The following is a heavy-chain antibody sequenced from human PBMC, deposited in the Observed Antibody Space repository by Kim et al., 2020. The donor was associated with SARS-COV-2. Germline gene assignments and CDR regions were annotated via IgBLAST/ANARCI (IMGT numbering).Heavy chain of an antibody. CDR2: TRGSGSHI. V-gene: IGHV3-48*02. J-gene: IGHJ4*02. CDR3: VRDPEALDF. Sequence: GGSLRLSCEASGFIFSSFSMNWVRQAPGNGLEWVSYTRGSGSHIFYADSVRGRFTISRDNAKNSLYLQMNSLRDDDTGVYYCVRDPEALDFWGQGTLVTVSS. CDR1: GFIFSSFS.